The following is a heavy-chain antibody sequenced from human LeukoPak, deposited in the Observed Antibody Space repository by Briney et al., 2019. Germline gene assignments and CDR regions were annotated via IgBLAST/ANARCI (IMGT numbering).Heavy chain of an antibody. Sequence: SETLSLTCTVSGYSISSGYYWGWIRQPPGKGLEWIGSIYHSGSTYYNPSLKSRVTISVDTSKNQFSLKLSSVTAADTAVYYCARDRVEAGTDWFDPWGQGTLVTVSS. D-gene: IGHD6-19*01. CDR1: GYSISSGYY. CDR2: IYHSGST. J-gene: IGHJ5*02. V-gene: IGHV4-38-2*02. CDR3: ARDRVEAGTDWFDP.